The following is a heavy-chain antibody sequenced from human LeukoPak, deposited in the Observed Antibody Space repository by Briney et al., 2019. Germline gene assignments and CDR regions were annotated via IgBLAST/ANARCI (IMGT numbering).Heavy chain of an antibody. D-gene: IGHD3-3*01. Sequence: SETLSLTCAVYGGSFSGYYWSWIRQPPGKGLEWIGEINHSGSTNYNPSLKSRVTISVDTSKNQFSLKLSSVTAADTAVHYCARVRYDFWSGPNWFDPWGQGTLVTVSS. CDR3: ARVRYDFWSGPNWFDP. CDR1: GGSFSGYY. J-gene: IGHJ5*02. CDR2: INHSGST. V-gene: IGHV4-34*01.